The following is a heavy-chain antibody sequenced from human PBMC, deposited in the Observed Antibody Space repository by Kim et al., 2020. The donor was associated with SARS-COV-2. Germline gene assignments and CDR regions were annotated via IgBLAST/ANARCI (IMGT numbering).Heavy chain of an antibody. D-gene: IGHD2-2*01. CDR1: GFTFSSYA. J-gene: IGHJ4*02. V-gene: IGHV3-23*01. CDR2: ISGSGGST. CDR3: ANSYAQYQLHPVDY. Sequence: GGSLRLSCAASGFTFSSYAMSWVRQAPGKGLEWVSAISGSGGSTYYADSVKGRFTISRDNSKNTLYLQMNSLRAEDTAVYYCANSYAQYQLHPVDYWGQGTLVTVSS.